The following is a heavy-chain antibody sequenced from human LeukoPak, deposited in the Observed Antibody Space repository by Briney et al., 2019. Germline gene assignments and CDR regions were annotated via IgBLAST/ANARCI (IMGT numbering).Heavy chain of an antibody. CDR2: IYYSGNT. V-gene: IGHV4-39*01. J-gene: IGHJ4*02. CDR1: GVSISSSNSY. D-gene: IGHD3-22*01. Sequence: SETLSLTCTVSGVSISSSNSYWGWIRQPPGKGLEWIGSIYYSGNTYYNASLKSQVSISIDTSKNQFSLRLTSVTAADTAVYYCARGLETYYYDSSGYSLDYWGQGTLVTVSS. CDR3: ARGLETYYYDSSGYSLDY.